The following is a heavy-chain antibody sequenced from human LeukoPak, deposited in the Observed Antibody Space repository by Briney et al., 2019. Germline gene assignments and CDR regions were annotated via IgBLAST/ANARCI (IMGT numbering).Heavy chain of an antibody. J-gene: IGHJ4*02. V-gene: IGHV1-2*06. Sequence: ASVKVSCKASGDSFSDYYIHWVRQAPGHGLEWMGRINPNSGGTDHAQNFQGRVTMTRGTYIQTDDMELVVPGSVDTARHYCARVDYGNNPTSFDYWGQGTLVTVSS. D-gene: IGHD3-16*01. CDR1: GDSFSDYY. CDR2: INPNSGGT. CDR3: ARVDYGNNPTSFDY.